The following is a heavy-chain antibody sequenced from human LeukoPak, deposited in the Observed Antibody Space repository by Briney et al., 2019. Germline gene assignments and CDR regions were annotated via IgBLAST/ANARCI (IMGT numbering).Heavy chain of an antibody. Sequence: ASVKVSCKASGYTLTSYGISWVRQAPGQGLEWMGWISAYNGNTNYAQKLQGRVTMTTDTSTSTAYMELRSLRSDDTAVYYCARDPGPSIMITFGGYIDYWGQGTLVTVSS. CDR1: GYTLTSYG. CDR3: ARDPGPSIMITFGGYIDY. V-gene: IGHV1-18*01. CDR2: ISAYNGNT. D-gene: IGHD3-16*01. J-gene: IGHJ4*02.